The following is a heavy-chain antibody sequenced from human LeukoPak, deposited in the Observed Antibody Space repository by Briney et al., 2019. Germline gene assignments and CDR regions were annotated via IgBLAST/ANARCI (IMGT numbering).Heavy chain of an antibody. J-gene: IGHJ6*02. D-gene: IGHD3-9*01. Sequence: ASEKLSCNASGYTCTIYCMHWVRLPPAQGLGLKGISNLNGSGTSNAREFRSRITMARETSTSTVYMELSSLRSDATAVYSCARVFPPPPSRYDILTGHYYYCGMDVWGQRTTVTASS. CDR1: GYTCTIYC. V-gene: IGHV1-46*01. CDR2: SNLNGSGT. CDR3: ARVFPPPPSRYDILTGHYYYCGMDV.